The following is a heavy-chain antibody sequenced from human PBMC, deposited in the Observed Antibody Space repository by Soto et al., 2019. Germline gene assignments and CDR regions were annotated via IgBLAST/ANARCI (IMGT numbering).Heavy chain of an antibody. V-gene: IGHV4-30-2*01. Sequence: PSETLSLTCAVSGGSLSSGGYSWSWIRRPPGKGLEWIGYIYHSGSTYYNPSLKSRVTISVDRSKNQFSLKLSSVTAADTAVYYCARAREVYYDSSGYYYFDYWGQGTLVTVSS. J-gene: IGHJ4*02. CDR1: GGSLSSGGYS. D-gene: IGHD3-22*01. CDR3: ARAREVYYDSSGYYYFDY. CDR2: IYHSGST.